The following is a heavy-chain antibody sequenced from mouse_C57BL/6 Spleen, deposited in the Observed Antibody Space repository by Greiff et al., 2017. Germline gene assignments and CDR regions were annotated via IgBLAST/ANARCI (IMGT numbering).Heavy chain of an antibody. D-gene: IGHD1-1*01. CDR2: IAPEDGET. CDR1: GFNINDYY. V-gene: IGHV14-2*01. Sequence: VQLMESGAELVKPGASVKLSCTASGFNINDYYMHWVKQRTEQSLEWIGRIAPEDGETKYAPKFQGQATITADTSSNTAYLQLSSLTSEDTAVYYCARTTVVAQGYFDYWGQGTTLTVSS. CDR3: ARTTVVAQGYFDY. J-gene: IGHJ2*01.